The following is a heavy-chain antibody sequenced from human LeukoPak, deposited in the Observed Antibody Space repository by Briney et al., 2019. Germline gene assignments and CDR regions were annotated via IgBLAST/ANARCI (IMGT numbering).Heavy chain of an antibody. CDR3: AKGNYYDSSGYSGKFDP. D-gene: IGHD3-22*01. Sequence: GGSLRLSCAASGFTFDDYAMHWVRQAPGKGLEWVSGISWNSGSIGYADSVKGQFTISRDNAKNSLYLQMNSLRAEDTALYYCAKGNYYDSSGYSGKFDPWGQGTLVTVSS. J-gene: IGHJ5*02. CDR1: GFTFDDYA. V-gene: IGHV3-9*01. CDR2: ISWNSGSI.